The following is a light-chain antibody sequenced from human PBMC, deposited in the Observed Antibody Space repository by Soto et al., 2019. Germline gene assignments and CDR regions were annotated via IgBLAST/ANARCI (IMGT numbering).Light chain of an antibody. CDR2: DAS. CDR1: RSVSDY. J-gene: IGKJ1*01. CDR3: QQYNSYWT. V-gene: IGKV3-11*01. Sequence: EIVLTQSPDTLSVSPGERATLSCRASRSVSDYLAWYQHKPGQAPRLVIYDASNRATGIPARFSGSGSGTEFTLTISSLQPDDFATYYCQQYNSYWTFGQGTKVDIK.